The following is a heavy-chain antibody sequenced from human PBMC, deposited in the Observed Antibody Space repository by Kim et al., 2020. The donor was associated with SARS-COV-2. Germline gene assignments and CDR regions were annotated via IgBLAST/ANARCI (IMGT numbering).Heavy chain of an antibody. CDR2: ISGSGGST. D-gene: IGHD3-10*01. J-gene: IGHJ3*02. CDR3: AKDPPYGSGRFGAFDI. V-gene: IGHV3-23*01. CDR1: GFTFSSYA. Sequence: GGSLRLSCAASGFTFSSYAMSWVRQAPGKGLEWVSAISGSGGSTYYADSVKGRFTISRDNSKNTLYLQMNSLRAEDTAVYYCAKDPPYGSGRFGAFDIWGQGTMVTVSS.